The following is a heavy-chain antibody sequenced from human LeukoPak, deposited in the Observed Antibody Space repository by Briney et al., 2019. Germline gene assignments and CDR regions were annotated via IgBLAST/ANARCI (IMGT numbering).Heavy chain of an antibody. CDR3: ARMRDSSGYYPDY. D-gene: IGHD3-22*01. V-gene: IGHV4-59*01. CDR1: GGSISSYY. J-gene: IGHJ4*02. Sequence: SETLSLTCTVSGGSISSYYWSWIRQPPGKGLEWFGYIYYSGSTNYNPSLKSRVTISVDTSKNQFSLKLSSVTAADTAVYYCARMRDSSGYYPDYWGQGTLVTVSS. CDR2: IYYSGST.